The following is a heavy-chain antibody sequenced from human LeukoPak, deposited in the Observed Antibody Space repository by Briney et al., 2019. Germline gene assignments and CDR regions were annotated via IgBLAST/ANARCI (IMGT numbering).Heavy chain of an antibody. Sequence: GGSLRLSCAASGFTFSSYGMHWVRQAPGKGLEWVAFIRYDGSNKYYADSVKGRFTISRDNSKNTLYLQMNSLRAEDTAVYYCAKDSGWNVAAAAVGAFDIWGQGTMVTVSS. CDR3: AKDSGWNVAAAAVGAFDI. CDR1: GFTFSSYG. D-gene: IGHD6-13*01. J-gene: IGHJ3*02. V-gene: IGHV3-30*02. CDR2: IRYDGSNK.